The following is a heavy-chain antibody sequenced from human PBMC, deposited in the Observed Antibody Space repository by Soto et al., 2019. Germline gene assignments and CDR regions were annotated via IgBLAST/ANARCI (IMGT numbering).Heavy chain of an antibody. Sequence: SETLSLTCTVSGCSITSSISYWAWIRQPPGKGLEWIGSIYYSGSTYYNPSLKSRVTISVDTSKNQFSLKLSSVTAADTAVYYCARLTGYDFWSGSLNYYGMDVWGQGTTVT. D-gene: IGHD3-3*01. CDR3: ARLTGYDFWSGSLNYYGMDV. CDR2: IYYSGST. V-gene: IGHV4-39*01. CDR1: GCSITSSISY. J-gene: IGHJ6*02.